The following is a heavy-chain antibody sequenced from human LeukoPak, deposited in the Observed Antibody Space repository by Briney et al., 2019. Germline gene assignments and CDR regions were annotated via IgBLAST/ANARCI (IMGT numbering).Heavy chain of an antibody. CDR3: ARGVLSGDYGRSFDY. Sequence: ASVKDSCKASGYTFTGYYMHRVRQAPGQGLEWMGWINPNSGCTNYAQKFQGRVTMTRDTSASTAYMELIRLTSDDTAVYYCARGVLSGDYGRSFDYWGQGALVTVSS. D-gene: IGHD4-17*01. V-gene: IGHV1-2*02. J-gene: IGHJ4*02. CDR2: INPNSGCT. CDR1: GYTFTGYY.